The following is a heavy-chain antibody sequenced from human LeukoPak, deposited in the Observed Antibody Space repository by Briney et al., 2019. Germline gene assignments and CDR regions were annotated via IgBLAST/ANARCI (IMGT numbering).Heavy chain of an antibody. CDR1: GYTFTGYY. CDR2: INPNSGGT. V-gene: IGHV1-2*06. D-gene: IGHD2-2*01. Sequence: ASVKVSCKASGYTFTGYYMHWVRQAPGQGLEWMGRINPNSGGTNYAQKFQGRVTMTRDTSISTAYMELSRLRSDDTAEYYCARMAIVVVPAAMNANYWGQGTLVTVSS. J-gene: IGHJ4*02. CDR3: ARMAIVVVPAAMNANY.